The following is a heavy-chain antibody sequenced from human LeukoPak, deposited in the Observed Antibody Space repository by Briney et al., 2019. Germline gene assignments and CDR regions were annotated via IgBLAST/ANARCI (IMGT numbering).Heavy chain of an antibody. CDR3: ARDTVNIVVVGMDA. V-gene: IGHV4-39*07. D-gene: IGHD2-15*01. J-gene: IGHJ6*02. CDR1: GGSISSSSYY. Sequence: SETLSLTCTVSGGSISSSSYYWGWIRQPPGKGLEWIGSIYYSGSTYYNPSLKSRVTISVDTSKNQFSLKLSSVTAADTAVYYCARDTVNIVVVGMDAWGQGTTVTVSS. CDR2: IYYSGST.